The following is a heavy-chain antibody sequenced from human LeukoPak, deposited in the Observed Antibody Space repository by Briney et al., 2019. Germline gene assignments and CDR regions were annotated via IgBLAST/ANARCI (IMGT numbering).Heavy chain of an antibody. CDR2: ITGDGAT. Sequence: PGGSLRLSCAVSGFTFTNFAMMWVSQAPGKGLQWVSSITGDGATYYADSVRGRFMLSRDTSKNTLYLQMNSLTAEDTALYYCAKGAAAGLVDWFDPWGQGTLVTVSS. CDR1: GFTFTNFA. CDR3: AKGAAAGLVDWFDP. D-gene: IGHD6-25*01. J-gene: IGHJ5*02. V-gene: IGHV3-23*01.